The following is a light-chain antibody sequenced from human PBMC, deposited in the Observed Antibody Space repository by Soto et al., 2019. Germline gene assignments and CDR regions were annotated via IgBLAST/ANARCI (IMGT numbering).Light chain of an antibody. Sequence: DIQMTQAHSTLSGYGFDRVTITCRASQTISSWLAWYQQKPGKAPKLLSYKASTLKSGVPSRFSGSGSGTDFPITISSLQHDDFAAHFCQHYNRYSEACGEGTNVELK. CDR2: KAS. J-gene: IGKJ1*01. CDR1: QTISSW. V-gene: IGKV1-5*03. CDR3: QHYNRYSEA.